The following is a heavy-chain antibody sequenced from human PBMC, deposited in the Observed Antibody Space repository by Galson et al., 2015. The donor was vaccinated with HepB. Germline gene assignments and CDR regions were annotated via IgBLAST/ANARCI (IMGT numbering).Heavy chain of an antibody. Sequence: TLSLTCTVSGGSISSGSYYWSWIRQPAGKGLEWIGRIYTSGSTNYNPSLKSRVTMSVDTSKNQFSLKLSFVTAADTAVYYCASGYDFWTLDYWGQGTLVTVSS. J-gene: IGHJ4*02. CDR1: GGSISSGSYY. D-gene: IGHD3-3*01. CDR2: IYTSGST. CDR3: ASGYDFWTLDY. V-gene: IGHV4-61*02.